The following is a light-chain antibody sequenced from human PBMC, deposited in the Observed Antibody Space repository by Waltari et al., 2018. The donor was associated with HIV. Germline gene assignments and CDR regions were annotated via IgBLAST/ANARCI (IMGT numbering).Light chain of an antibody. CDR2: QDS. J-gene: IGLJ2*01. CDR3: QTWDNNSVI. CDR1: KLSDKY. V-gene: IGLV3-1*01. Sequence: SYDLAQPPSVSVAPRQTAGITCSGDKLSDKYVSWYQQKPGQSPVLVIFQDSKRHSGIPERVSGSNSGNTATLTIDEVQVIDEADYYCQTWDNNSVIFGGGTKLTVL.